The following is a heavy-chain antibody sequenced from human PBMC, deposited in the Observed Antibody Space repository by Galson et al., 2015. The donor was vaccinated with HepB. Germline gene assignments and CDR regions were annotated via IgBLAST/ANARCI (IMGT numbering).Heavy chain of an antibody. CDR3: ARGLEYSGYDWYFDL. CDR2: ISSSSSTI. Sequence: SLRLSCAASGFTFSSYSMNWVRQAPGKGLEWVSYISSSSSTIYYADSVKGRFTISRDNAKNSLYLQMNSLRDEDTAVYYCARGLEYSGYDWYFDLWGRGTLVTVSS. CDR1: GFTFSSYS. D-gene: IGHD5-12*01. J-gene: IGHJ2*01. V-gene: IGHV3-48*02.